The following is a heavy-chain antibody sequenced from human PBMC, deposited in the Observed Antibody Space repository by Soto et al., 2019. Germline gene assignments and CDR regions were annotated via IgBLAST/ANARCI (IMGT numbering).Heavy chain of an antibody. CDR1: GFTFSHYG. CDR2: ISFDGSNK. D-gene: IGHD2-2*01. Sequence: QVQLVESGGGVVQPGGSLRLSCAASGFTFSHYGMHWVRQAPGKGLEWVALISFDGSNKYYEDSVRGRFAISRDNSKNTLYLQMNSLRPEDTAVYFCANLVPTSRWEVVVAADFDYGLDVWGQGTTVTVSS. J-gene: IGHJ6*02. V-gene: IGHV3-30*18. CDR3: ANLVPTSRWEVVVAADFDYGLDV.